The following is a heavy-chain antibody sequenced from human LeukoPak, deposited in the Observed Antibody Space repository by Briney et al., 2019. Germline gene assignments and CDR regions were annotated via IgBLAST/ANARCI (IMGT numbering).Heavy chain of an antibody. Sequence: GGSLRLSCAASGFTFSSYAMHWVRQAPGKGLEWVAVISYDGSNKYHADSVKGRFTISRDNSKNTLYLQMNSLRAEDTAVYYCARYPESYSSGWYLHNWFDPWGQGTLVTVSS. V-gene: IGHV3-30-3*01. CDR3: ARYPESYSSGWYLHNWFDP. CDR1: GFTFSSYA. CDR2: ISYDGSNK. D-gene: IGHD6-19*01. J-gene: IGHJ5*02.